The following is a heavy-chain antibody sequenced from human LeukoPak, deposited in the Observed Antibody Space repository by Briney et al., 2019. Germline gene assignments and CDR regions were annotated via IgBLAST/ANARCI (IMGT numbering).Heavy chain of an antibody. D-gene: IGHD1-26*01. V-gene: IGHV3-48*01. CDR2: ISSSSSTI. Sequence: GGSLRLSCAASGFTFSSYSMNWVRQAPGKGLEWVSYISSSSSTIYYADSVKGRFTISRDNAKISLYLQMNSLRAEDTAVYYCARDRPVGAIQGYFDYWGQGTLVTVSS. CDR1: GFTFSSYS. CDR3: ARDRPVGAIQGYFDY. J-gene: IGHJ4*02.